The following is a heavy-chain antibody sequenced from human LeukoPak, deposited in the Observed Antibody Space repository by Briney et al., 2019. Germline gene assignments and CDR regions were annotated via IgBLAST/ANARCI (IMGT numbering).Heavy chain of an antibody. V-gene: IGHV4-61*02. D-gene: IGHD2-15*01. CDR2: IYTSGST. CDR1: GGSVSSGRYY. CDR3: AGAYCSGGSCYVWVFDY. Sequence: PSETLSLTCTVSGGSVSSGRYYWNWIRQPAGKGLEWIGRIYTSGSTNYNPSLKSRVTISVDTSTNQFPLKLSSVTAADTAVYYCAGAYCSGGSCYVWVFDYWGQGTLVTVSS. J-gene: IGHJ4*02.